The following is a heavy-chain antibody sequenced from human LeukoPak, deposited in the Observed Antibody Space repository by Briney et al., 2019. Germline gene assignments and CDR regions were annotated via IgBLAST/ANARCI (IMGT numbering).Heavy chain of an antibody. Sequence: GGSLRLSCAASGFTFSSYWMHWVRQAPGKGLVRVSRINSDGSSTSYADSVKGRFTISRDNAKNTLYLQMNSLRAEDTAVYYCARDGWFGRHDAFDIWGQGTMVTVSS. CDR1: GFTFSSYW. V-gene: IGHV3-74*01. CDR2: INSDGSST. D-gene: IGHD3-10*01. J-gene: IGHJ3*02. CDR3: ARDGWFGRHDAFDI.